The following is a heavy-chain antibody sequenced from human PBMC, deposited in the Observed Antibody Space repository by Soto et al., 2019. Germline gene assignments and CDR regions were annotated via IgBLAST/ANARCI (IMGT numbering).Heavy chain of an antibody. CDR2: IYPRDSDT. Sequence: PGESLKISRKGSGHSFTRYWIGWVRQMPGKGLEWMGIIYPRDSDTRYSPSFQGQVTISADKSISTAYLQWSSLKASDTAMYYCARVRESTAAFDYWGQGTLVTVSS. J-gene: IGHJ4*02. CDR1: GHSFTRYW. D-gene: IGHD2-8*02. CDR3: ARVRESTAAFDY. V-gene: IGHV5-51*01.